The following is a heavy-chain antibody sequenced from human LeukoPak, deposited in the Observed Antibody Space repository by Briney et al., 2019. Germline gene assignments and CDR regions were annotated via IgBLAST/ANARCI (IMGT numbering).Heavy chain of an antibody. CDR2: IRAYNGNT. Sequence: ASVKVSCKASVYTFTSYGVLGVRQAPAQGLEWVGWIRAYNGNTNYAQKVQGRDNMITDTCTSTAYMELRSLRSDDTAVYYCARDQPRIAGNSNWFDPWGQGTLVTVSS. J-gene: IGHJ5*02. CDR3: ARDQPRIAGNSNWFDP. CDR1: VYTFTSYG. V-gene: IGHV1-18*01. D-gene: IGHD6-13*01.